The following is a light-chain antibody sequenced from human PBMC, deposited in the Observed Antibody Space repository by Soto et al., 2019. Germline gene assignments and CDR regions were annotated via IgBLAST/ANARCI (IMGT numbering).Light chain of an antibody. CDR1: QSVSSS. CDR3: QQRSIWPNT. J-gene: IGKJ2*01. V-gene: IGKV3-11*01. Sequence: EIVLTQSPATLSLSPGERATLSCRASQSVSSSLAWYQQKAGQAPRLLISDVFHRATGVPARFSGSGFGTDFTLAISSLEPEAFAVYYCQQRSIWPNTFGQGTKLEIK. CDR2: DVF.